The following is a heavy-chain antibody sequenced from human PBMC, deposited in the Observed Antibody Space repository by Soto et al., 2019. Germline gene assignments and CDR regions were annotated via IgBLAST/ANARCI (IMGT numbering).Heavy chain of an antibody. D-gene: IGHD3-22*01. J-gene: IGHJ4*02. CDR1: GDSIYSSNW. CDR2: IHHSGST. CDR3: ARGASGYYDSSGYYSPYYFDY. Sequence: PSETLSLTCAVSGDSIYSSNWWSWVRQPPGKGLEWIREIHHSGSTNYNPSLKSRVTISVDKSKNQFSLKLSSVTAADTAVYYCARGASGYYDSSGYYSPYYFDYWGQGTLVTVSS. V-gene: IGHV4-4*02.